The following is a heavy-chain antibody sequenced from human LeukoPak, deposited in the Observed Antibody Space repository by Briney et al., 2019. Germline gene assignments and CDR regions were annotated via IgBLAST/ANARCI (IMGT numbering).Heavy chain of an antibody. CDR3: ARSKNYYDSSGYPEPFDY. CDR2: ISSSSSYI. D-gene: IGHD3-22*01. Sequence: GGSLRLSCAASGFTFSSYSMNWVRQAPGKGLEWVSSISSSSSYIYYADSVKGRFTISRDNAKNSLYLQMNSLRAEDTAVYYCARSKNYYDSSGYPEPFDYWGQGTLVTVSS. V-gene: IGHV3-21*01. CDR1: GFTFSSYS. J-gene: IGHJ4*02.